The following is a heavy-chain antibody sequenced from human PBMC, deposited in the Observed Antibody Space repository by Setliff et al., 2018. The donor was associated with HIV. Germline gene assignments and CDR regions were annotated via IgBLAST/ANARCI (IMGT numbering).Heavy chain of an antibody. CDR3: AREVRGAQLYYFDY. CDR1: GGSFSAYY. V-gene: IGHV4-34*09. Sequence: PSETLSLTCAVYGGSFSAYYWSWIRQPPVKGLEWIGYIYYSGSTFYNPSLKSRGVISMETSKNQFSLKLNSVSAADTAVYYCAREVRGAQLYYFDYWGQGALVTVSS. D-gene: IGHD3-10*01. J-gene: IGHJ4*02. CDR2: IYYSGST.